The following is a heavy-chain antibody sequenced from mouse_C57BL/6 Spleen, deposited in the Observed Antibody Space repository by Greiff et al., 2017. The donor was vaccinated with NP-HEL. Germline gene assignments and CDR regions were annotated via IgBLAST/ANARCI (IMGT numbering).Heavy chain of an antibody. D-gene: IGHD2-12*01. CDR3: ARHYNYGHWYFDV. V-gene: IGHV1-18*01. CDR2: INPNNGGT. Sequence: VHVKQSGPELVKPGASVKIPCKASGYTFTDYNMDWVKQSHGKSLEWIGDINPNNGGTIYNQKFKGKATLTVDKSTSTAYMELRSLTSKDTAVYYCARHYNYGHWYFDVWGTGTTVTVSS. CDR1: GYTFTDYN. J-gene: IGHJ1*03.